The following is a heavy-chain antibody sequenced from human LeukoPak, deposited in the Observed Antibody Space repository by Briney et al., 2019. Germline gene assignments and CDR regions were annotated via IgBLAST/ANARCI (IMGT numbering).Heavy chain of an antibody. CDR3: ARVPPDWGSSGHPFDY. CDR2: IYYSGST. D-gene: IGHD6-19*01. J-gene: IGHJ4*02. Sequence: PSETLSLTCTVSGGSISSCHWSWIRQPPGKGLEWIGYIYYSGSTNYNPSLKSRVTISVDTSKNQFSLKLSSVTAADTAVYYCARVPPDWGSSGHPFDYWGQGTLVTVSS. CDR1: GGSISSCH. V-gene: IGHV4-59*01.